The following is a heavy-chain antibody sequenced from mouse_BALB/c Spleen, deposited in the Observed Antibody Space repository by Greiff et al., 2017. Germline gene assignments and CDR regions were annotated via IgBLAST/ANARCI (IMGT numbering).Heavy chain of an antibody. CDR1: GYTFTSYT. CDR2: INPSSGYT. J-gene: IGHJ3*01. D-gene: IGHD1-1*01. CDR3: ARDYYGSSQFAY. V-gene: IGHV1-4*02. Sequence: QVQLQQSAAELARPGASVKMSCKASGYTFTSYTMHWVKQRPGQGLEWIGYINPSSGYTEYNQKFKDKTTLTADKSSSTAYMQLSSLTSEDSAVYYCARDYYGSSQFAYWGQGTLVTVSA.